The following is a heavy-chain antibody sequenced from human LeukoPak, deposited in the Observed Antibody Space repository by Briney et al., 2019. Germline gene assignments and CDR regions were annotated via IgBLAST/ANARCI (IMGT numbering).Heavy chain of an antibody. J-gene: IGHJ3*02. CDR3: ARGVYGPSAGAFDI. CDR1: GFTFSSYA. Sequence: PGGSLRLSCAASGFTFSSYAMHWVRQAPGKGLEYVSAISSNGGSTYYATSVKGRFTISRDNSKNTMYLQMGSLRAEDMAVYYCARGVYGPSAGAFDIWGQGTMVTVSS. V-gene: IGHV3-64*01. CDR2: ISSNGGST. D-gene: IGHD6-13*01.